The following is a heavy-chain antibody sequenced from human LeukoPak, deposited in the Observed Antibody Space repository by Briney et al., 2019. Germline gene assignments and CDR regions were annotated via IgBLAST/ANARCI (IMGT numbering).Heavy chain of an antibody. CDR1: GGSFSGYY. D-gene: IGHD3-22*01. CDR2: INHSGST. V-gene: IGHV4-34*01. J-gene: IGHJ4*02. CDR3: ARAFDKGYFDC. Sequence: SETLSLTCAVYGGSFSGYYWSWIRQPPGKGLEWIGEINHSGSTNDNPSLKSRVTISVDTSKNQFSLKLSSVTAADTAVYYCARAFDKGYFDCWGQGTLVTVSS.